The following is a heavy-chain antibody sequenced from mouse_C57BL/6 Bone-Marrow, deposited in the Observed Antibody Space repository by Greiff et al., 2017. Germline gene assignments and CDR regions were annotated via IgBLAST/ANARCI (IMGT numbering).Heavy chain of an antibody. Sequence: VKLMESGPGLVAPSQSLSITCTVSGFSLTSYAISWVRQPPGKGLEWLGVIWTGGGTNYNSALKSRLSISTANSKSQVFFKMNSLQTDETARYYCARNGNVAIDYWGQGTSVTVSS. CDR1: GFSLTSYA. J-gene: IGHJ4*01. CDR2: IWTGGGT. D-gene: IGHD2-1*01. V-gene: IGHV2-9-1*01. CDR3: ARNGNVAIDY.